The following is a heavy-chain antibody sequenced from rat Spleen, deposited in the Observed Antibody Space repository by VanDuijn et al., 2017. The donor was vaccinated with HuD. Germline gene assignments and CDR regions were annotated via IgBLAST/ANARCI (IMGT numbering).Heavy chain of an antibody. V-gene: IGHV5S13*01. D-gene: IGHD4-3*01. CDR1: GFTFSNSG. J-gene: IGHJ2*01. CDR3: AVAGYGY. Sequence: EVQLVESGGGLVQPGRSLKLSCAASGFTFSNSGMAWVRKTPGKGLEWVSSISAGGVNTYYPDSVKGRFTISRANSENTVYLQMNSLRSEDTATYYCAVAGYGYWGQGVMVTVSS. CDR2: ISAGGVNT.